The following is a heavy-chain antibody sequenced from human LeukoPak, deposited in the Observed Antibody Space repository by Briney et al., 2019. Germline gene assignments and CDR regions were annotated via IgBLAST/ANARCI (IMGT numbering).Heavy chain of an antibody. CDR2: ISGSGGSI. D-gene: IGHD1-26*01. Sequence: GGSLRLSCAASGFTFDDYTMHWVRQAPGKGLEWVSGISGSGGSIYYADSVKGRFTISRDRSENTLYLQMNSLRAEDTAIYFCAKDLQVGATTWFDYWGQGTLVTVSS. J-gene: IGHJ4*02. CDR1: GFTFDDYT. CDR3: AKDLQVGATTWFDY. V-gene: IGHV3-23*01.